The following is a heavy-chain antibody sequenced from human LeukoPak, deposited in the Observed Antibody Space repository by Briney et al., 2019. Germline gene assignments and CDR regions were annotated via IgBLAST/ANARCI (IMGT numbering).Heavy chain of an antibody. CDR2: IYYSGST. V-gene: IGHV4-59*08. CDR1: GDSISPYY. D-gene: IGHD3-22*01. J-gene: IGHJ3*02. Sequence: SETLSLTCTVSGDSISPYYWSWIRRSPGKGLVWIGYIYYSGSTNYNPSLKSRVTISVDMSKNQFSLILSSVTAADTALYYCARHFTYYYDSSGYPRDAFDIWGQGTMVTVSS. CDR3: ARHFTYYYDSSGYPRDAFDI.